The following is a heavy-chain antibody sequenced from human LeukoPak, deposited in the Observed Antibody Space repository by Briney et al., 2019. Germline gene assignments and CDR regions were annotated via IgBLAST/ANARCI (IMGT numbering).Heavy chain of an antibody. D-gene: IGHD2/OR15-2a*01. CDR3: AKIVWNTYVYFDY. V-gene: IGHV3-53*01. CDR2: INSGGSST. Sequence: PGGSLRLSCAASGFAVSNKFMYWVRQAPGKGLEWASHINSGGSSTYYTGSVKGRFTISRDNSKNTVYLQMNSLRAEDTALYYCAKIVWNTYVYFDYWGQGTLVTVSS. J-gene: IGHJ4*02. CDR1: GFAVSNKF.